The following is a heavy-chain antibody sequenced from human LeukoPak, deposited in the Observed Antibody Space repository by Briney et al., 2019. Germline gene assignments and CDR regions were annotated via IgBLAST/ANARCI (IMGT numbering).Heavy chain of an antibody. CDR3: ARESTAGYNSSWYGFRN. CDR2: INQDGSEK. V-gene: IGHV3-7*01. J-gene: IGHJ1*01. CDR1: GFTFSGYW. D-gene: IGHD6-13*01. Sequence: GGSLRLSCAASGFTFSGYWMSWVRQAPGKGLEWVANINQDGSEKYYVDSVKGRFTISRDNAKNSLFLQMGSLRVEDTAVYYCARESTAGYNSSWYGFRNWGQRTLVSLSS.